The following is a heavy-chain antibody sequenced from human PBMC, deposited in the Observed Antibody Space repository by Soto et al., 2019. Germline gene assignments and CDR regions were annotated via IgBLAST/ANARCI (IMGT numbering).Heavy chain of an antibody. D-gene: IGHD3-10*01. CDR2: INIAKGNT. CDR3: ARSSGSFYTLGH. Sequence: ASVKVSCKASGYTFTSYTMHWVRQAPGQRPEWMGWINIAKGNTQYSQKLQGRVTFTRDTSASTAYMELSTLRSEDTAVYYCARSSGSFYTLGHWGQGTLVTAPQ. J-gene: IGHJ4*02. V-gene: IGHV1-3*04. CDR1: GYTFTSYT.